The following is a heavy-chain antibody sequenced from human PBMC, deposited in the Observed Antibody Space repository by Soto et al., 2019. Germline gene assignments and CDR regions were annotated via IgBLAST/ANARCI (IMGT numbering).Heavy chain of an antibody. CDR2: IVPNVGTV. CDR1: GGTLSSFINYP. J-gene: IGHJ4*02. V-gene: IGHV1-69*06. D-gene: IGHD3-3*01. Sequence: QMQLVQSGAEVKKPGSSVKVSCKASGGTLSSFINYPINWVRQAPGQGLKWMGGIVPNVGTVNYAQKVQGRVTITAEKSPGTAYMGLSSLRSEDTALYYWARRDTSGFLRYFDNWGQGTLVPVS. CDR3: ARRDTSGFLRYFDN.